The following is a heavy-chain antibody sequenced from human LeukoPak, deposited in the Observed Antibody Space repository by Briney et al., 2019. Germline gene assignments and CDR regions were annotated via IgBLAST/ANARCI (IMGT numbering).Heavy chain of an antibody. V-gene: IGHV3-23*01. J-gene: IGHJ4*02. Sequence: PGGSLRLSCAASGFTFTYYAMSWVRQAPGKGLEWISGIRADAVTTYYADSVKGRFIISRDNSKNTVYLQMNSLSAEDAAVYYCVKDDGWVQYANWGQGTLVTVSS. D-gene: IGHD5-24*01. CDR1: GFTFTYYA. CDR2: IRADAVTT. CDR3: VKDDGWVQYAN.